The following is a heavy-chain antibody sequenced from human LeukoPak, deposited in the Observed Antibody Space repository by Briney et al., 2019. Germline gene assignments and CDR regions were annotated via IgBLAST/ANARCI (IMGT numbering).Heavy chain of an antibody. CDR3: ARPSSTDYV. Sequence: ASVTVSCKASLYTFTHYYYIHRVRQAPGQGTEWMGWLNPKSGDTNYAQKFQGRVTVTRYTSISTAYMELSRLISDDTAVYYCARPSSTDYVWGQGTQVTVSS. CDR1: LYTFTHYY. D-gene: IGHD2-2*01. J-gene: IGHJ4*02. CDR2: LNPKSGDT. V-gene: IGHV1-2*02.